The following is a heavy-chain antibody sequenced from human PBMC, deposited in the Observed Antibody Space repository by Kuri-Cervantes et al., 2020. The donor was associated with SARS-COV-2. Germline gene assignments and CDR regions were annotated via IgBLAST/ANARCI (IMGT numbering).Heavy chain of an antibody. CDR2: IYYSGST. D-gene: IGHD3-3*01. CDR1: GGSISSGDYY. CDR3: ARESSYITIFGVVTRYGMDV. V-gene: IGHV4-30-4*01. J-gene: IGHJ6*02. Sequence: LRLSCTVSGGSISSGDYYWSWIRQPPGKGLEWIGYIYYSGSTYYNPSLKSRVTISVDTSKNQFSLKLSSVTAADTAVYYCARESSYITIFGVVTRYGMDVWGQGTRSPSP.